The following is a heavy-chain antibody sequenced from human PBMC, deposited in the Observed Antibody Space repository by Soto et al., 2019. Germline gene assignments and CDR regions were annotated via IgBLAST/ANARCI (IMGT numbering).Heavy chain of an antibody. CDR3: ARPDFSEGHCSGGSCYYYGMDV. Sequence: QLQLQESGPGLVKPSETLSLTCTVSGGSISSSSYYWGWIRQPPGKGLEWIGSIYYSGSTYYNPSLKSRVTISVDTSKNHFSLKLSSVTAADTAVYYCARPDFSEGHCSGGSCYYYGMDVWGQGTTVTVSS. CDR1: GGSISSSSYY. D-gene: IGHD2-15*01. J-gene: IGHJ6*02. CDR2: IYYSGST. V-gene: IGHV4-39*01.